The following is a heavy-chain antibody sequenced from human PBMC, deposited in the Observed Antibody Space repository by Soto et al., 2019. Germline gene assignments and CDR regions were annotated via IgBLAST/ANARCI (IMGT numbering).Heavy chain of an antibody. CDR3: ARHPWGFRGWSPDY. CDR1: DGSISSSSYY. CDR2: IYYSGST. D-gene: IGHD6-19*01. J-gene: IGHJ4*02. Sequence: QLQLQESGPGLVKPSEILSLACTVSDGSISSSSYYWGWIRQPPGKGLEWIGSIYYSGSTYYNPSLKSRVTISVDTSKNQFSLMLSSVTAADTAVYYCARHPWGFRGWSPDYWGQGTLVTVSS. V-gene: IGHV4-39*01.